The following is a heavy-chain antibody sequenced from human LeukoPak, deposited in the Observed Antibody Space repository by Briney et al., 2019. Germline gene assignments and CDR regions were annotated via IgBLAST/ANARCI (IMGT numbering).Heavy chain of an antibody. J-gene: IGHJ4*02. Sequence: GGSLRLSCAASGFTLTNAWMSWVRQAPGKGLEWVGRIKSKTDGGTTDYAAPVKGRFTISRDDSKNTLYLQMNSLKTEDTAVYYCTTDIAAAGTDYWGQGTLVTVSS. CDR3: TTDIAAAGTDY. CDR2: IKSKTDGGTT. V-gene: IGHV3-15*01. CDR1: GFTLTNAW. D-gene: IGHD6-13*01.